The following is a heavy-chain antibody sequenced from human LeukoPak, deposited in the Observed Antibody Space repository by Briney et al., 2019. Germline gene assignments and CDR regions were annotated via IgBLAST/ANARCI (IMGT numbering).Heavy chain of an antibody. Sequence: GGSLRLSCAASGFTFSNAWMSWVRQAPGKGLEWVGRIKSKTDGGATDYAAPVKGRFTISRDDSKNTLYLQMNSLKTEDTAVYYCTTRILWFGELSCWGQGTLVTVSS. D-gene: IGHD3-10*01. CDR1: GFTFSNAW. V-gene: IGHV3-15*01. CDR3: TTRILWFGELSC. CDR2: IKSKTDGGAT. J-gene: IGHJ4*02.